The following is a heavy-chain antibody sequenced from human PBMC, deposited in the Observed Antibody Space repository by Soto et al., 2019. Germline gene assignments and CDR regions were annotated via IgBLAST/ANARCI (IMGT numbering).Heavy chain of an antibody. V-gene: IGHV3-23*01. D-gene: IGHD3-16*01. CDR3: VPGSSGAVGEDR. CDR1: GLTFSGHA. CDR2: ISESGDTT. J-gene: IGHJ5*02. Sequence: PGGSLRLSCAASGLTFSGHAMTWVRQSPGRGLEWVSTISESGDTTYYADSVKGRFTISRDNSKNTLFLQMNSLRVEDTAVYYCVPGSSGAVGEDRWGQGTLVTVS.